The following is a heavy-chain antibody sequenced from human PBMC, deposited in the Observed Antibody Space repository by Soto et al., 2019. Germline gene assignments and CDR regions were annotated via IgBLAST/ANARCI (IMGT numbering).Heavy chain of an antibody. CDR1: GYTFTSYD. CDR3: VRLFYYGSGSWVE. CDR2: VNPNNGHT. D-gene: IGHD3-10*01. V-gene: IGHV1-8*01. J-gene: IGHJ4*02. Sequence: QVQLVQSGAEVKKPGASVKVSCKASGYTFTSYDINWVRQATGLGLEWMGWVNPNNGHTGYAQKFQGRVTMSMNTSISTAYMELDSLGSEDTAVYYCVRLFYYGSGSWVEWGQGTLVTVSS.